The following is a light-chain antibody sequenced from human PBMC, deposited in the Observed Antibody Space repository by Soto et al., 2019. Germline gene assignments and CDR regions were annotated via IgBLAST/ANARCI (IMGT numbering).Light chain of an antibody. CDR2: LNSDGSH. CDR3: QTWGTGIQV. Sequence: QPVLTQSPSASASLGASVKLTCTLSSGHSSYAIAWHQQQPEKGPRYLMKLNSDGSHSKGDGIPDRFSGSSSGAERYLTISSLQSEDAADYSCQTWGTGIQVFGTGTKVTVL. CDR1: SGHSSYA. J-gene: IGLJ1*01. V-gene: IGLV4-69*01.